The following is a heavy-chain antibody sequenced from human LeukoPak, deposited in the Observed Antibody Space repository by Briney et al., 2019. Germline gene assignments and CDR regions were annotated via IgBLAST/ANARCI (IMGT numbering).Heavy chain of an antibody. CDR3: ARGRVTMVRGVIRGFYYMDV. V-gene: IGHV4-34*01. J-gene: IGHJ4*02. Sequence: PSETLSLTCAVYGGSFSGYYWSWIRQPPGKGLEWIGEINHSGSTNYNPSLKSRVTISVDTSKNQFSLKLSSVTAADTAVYYCARGRVTMVRGVIRGFYYMDVWGQGTLVTVSS. D-gene: IGHD3-10*01. CDR1: GGSFSGYY. CDR2: INHSGST.